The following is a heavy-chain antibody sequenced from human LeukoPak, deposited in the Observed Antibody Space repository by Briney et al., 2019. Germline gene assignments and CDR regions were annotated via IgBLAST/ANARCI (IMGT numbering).Heavy chain of an antibody. V-gene: IGHV3-30-3*01. D-gene: IGHD2-2*01. J-gene: IGHJ5*02. CDR3: ARDRVGVQVPAANTNWFDP. CDR1: GFIFSSRA. CDR2: IAYDGSKR. Sequence: GGSLRLSCAASGFIFSSRAMHWVRQAPGKGLEWVAVIAYDGSKRYYADSVRGRFTISRDNSRNTLFLQMNSLGTEDTAVYYCARDRVGVQVPAANTNWFDPWGQGTLVTVSS.